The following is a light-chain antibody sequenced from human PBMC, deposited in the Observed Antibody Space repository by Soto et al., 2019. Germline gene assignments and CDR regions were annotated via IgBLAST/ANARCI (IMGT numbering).Light chain of an antibody. CDR3: QQCGSSPYT. J-gene: IGKJ2*01. CDR1: ESVSSSY. Sequence: EIVLTQSPATLSLSPGERATLSCGASESVSSSYFSWYQQKPALAPRLLIYDASSKATGIQDRFSRSGSGTDFALTISSLEPGDFEVCYWQQCGSSPYTFGQGTKLEIK. CDR2: DAS. V-gene: IGKV3D-20*01.